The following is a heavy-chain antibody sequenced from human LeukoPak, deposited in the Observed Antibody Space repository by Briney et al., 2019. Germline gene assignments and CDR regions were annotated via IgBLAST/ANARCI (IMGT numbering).Heavy chain of an antibody. CDR2: ISSSSSYI. J-gene: IGHJ5*02. Sequence: PGGSLRLSCAASGFTFSSYSMNWVRQAPGKGLEWVSSISSSSSYIYYADSVKGRFTISRDNAKNSLYLQMNSLRAEDTAVYYCARSPARVRGVIVRFDPWGQGTLVTVSS. V-gene: IGHV3-21*01. CDR1: GFTFSSYS. CDR3: ARSPARVRGVIVRFDP. D-gene: IGHD3-10*01.